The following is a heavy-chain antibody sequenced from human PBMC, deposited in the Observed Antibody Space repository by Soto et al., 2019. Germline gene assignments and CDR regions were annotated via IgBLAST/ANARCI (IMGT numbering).Heavy chain of an antibody. CDR2: ISSSSSTI. Sequence: GGSLRLSCTASGFTFNKYAMTWVRQAPGKGLEWVSYISSSSSTIYYADSVKGRFTFSRDNAKNSLYLQMNSLRDEDTAVYYCARDLLGSDYWGQGTLVTVSS. CDR1: GFTFNKYA. J-gene: IGHJ4*02. V-gene: IGHV3-48*02. CDR3: ARDLLGSDY.